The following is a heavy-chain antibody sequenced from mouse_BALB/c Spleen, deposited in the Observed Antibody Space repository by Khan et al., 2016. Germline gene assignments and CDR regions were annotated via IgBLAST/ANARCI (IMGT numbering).Heavy chain of an antibody. CDR1: GYTFTDYE. J-gene: IGHJ3*01. CDR3: TNGYEAWFTY. Sequence: QVQLQQSGAELVRPGASVKLSCKALGYTFTDYEMHWVRQTPVHGPERIGGFHPGSGGTAYNQRSKGKATLTDDKSCSAACIVLSCLTSEDSAVYYCTNGYEAWFTYWGQGTLVTVSA. V-gene: IGHV1-15*01. D-gene: IGHD2-2*01. CDR2: FHPGSGGT.